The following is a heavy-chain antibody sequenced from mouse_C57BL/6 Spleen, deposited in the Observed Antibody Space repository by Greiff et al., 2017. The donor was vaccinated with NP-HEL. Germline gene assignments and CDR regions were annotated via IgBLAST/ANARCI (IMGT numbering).Heavy chain of an antibody. CDR2: ISSGSSTI. Sequence: EVKLVESGGGLVKPGGSLKLSCAASGFTFSDYGMHWVRQAPEKGLEWVAYISSGSSTIYYADTVKGRFTISRDNAKNTLFLQMTSLRSEDTAMYYCARTVEDAMDYWGQGTSVTVSS. D-gene: IGHD1-1*01. CDR3: ARTVEDAMDY. J-gene: IGHJ4*01. CDR1: GFTFSDYG. V-gene: IGHV5-17*01.